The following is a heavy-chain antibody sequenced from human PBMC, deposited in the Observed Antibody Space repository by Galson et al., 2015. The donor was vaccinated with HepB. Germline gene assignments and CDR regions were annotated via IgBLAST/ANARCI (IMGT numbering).Heavy chain of an antibody. D-gene: IGHD5-18*01. CDR2: ISYDGSNK. CDR3: AKAGYSYGYGVDY. CDR1: GFTFSSYG. V-gene: IGHV3-30*18. Sequence: SLRLSCAASGFTFSSYGMHWVRQAPGKGLEWVAVISYDGSNKYYADSVKGRFTISRDNSKNTLYLQMNSLRAEDTAVYYCAKAGYSYGYGVDYWGQGTLVTVSS. J-gene: IGHJ4*02.